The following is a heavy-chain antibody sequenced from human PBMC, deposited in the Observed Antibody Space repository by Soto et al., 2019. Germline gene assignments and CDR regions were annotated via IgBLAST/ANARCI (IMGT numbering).Heavy chain of an antibody. Sequence: SETLSLTCTVSGDSIRTYFWTRIRQPPGKGLEWIGYVFNSGSTNSNPSLTSRVTILLDTSRNQISLTLSSVTAADTAVYYCARARSGYNIDALDIWGQGTMVT. J-gene: IGHJ3*02. D-gene: IGHD5-12*01. V-gene: IGHV4-59*01. CDR2: VFNSGST. CDR1: GDSIRTYF. CDR3: ARARSGYNIDALDI.